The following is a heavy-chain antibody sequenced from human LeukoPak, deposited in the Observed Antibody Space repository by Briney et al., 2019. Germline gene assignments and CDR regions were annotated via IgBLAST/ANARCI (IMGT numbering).Heavy chain of an antibody. CDR1: GFTFSDYY. CDR3: VRGTRAFDV. CDR2: ISSSGSTI. V-gene: IGHV3-11*04. J-gene: IGHJ3*01. Sequence: PGGSLRLSCAASGFTFSDYYMSWIRQAPGKGLEWVSYISSSGSTIYYADSVKGRFTISRDNAQKSLYLQINSLRGDDTALYYCVRGTRAFDVWGQGTMVTVSS.